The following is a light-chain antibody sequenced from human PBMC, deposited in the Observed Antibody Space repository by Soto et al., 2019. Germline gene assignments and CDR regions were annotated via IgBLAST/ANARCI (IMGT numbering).Light chain of an antibody. V-gene: IGKV3-11*01. CDR2: DAS. J-gene: IGKJ1*01. CDR3: QQRDNWPWT. CDR1: QSVRSN. Sequence: ELVLTQSPATLSLSPGERATLSCRASQSVRSNLDWYQQKPGQAPRLLIYDASNRATGIPGRFSGSGSGTDFTLTSSNLEPEDFAVYYCQQRDNWPWTFGQGAKVEIK.